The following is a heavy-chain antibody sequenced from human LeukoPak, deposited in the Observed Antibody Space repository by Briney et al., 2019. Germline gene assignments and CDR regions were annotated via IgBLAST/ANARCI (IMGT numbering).Heavy chain of an antibody. CDR3: ARVVSPWELPHPSDAFDI. V-gene: IGHV3-53*01. D-gene: IGHD1-26*01. CDR1: GFTVSSNY. CDR2: IYSGGST. J-gene: IGHJ3*02. Sequence: GGSLRLSCAASGFTVSSNYMSWVRQAPGKGLEWVSVIYSGGSTYYADSVKGRFTISRDNAKNSLYLQMNSLRAEDTAVYYCARVVSPWELPHPSDAFDIWGQGTMVTVSS.